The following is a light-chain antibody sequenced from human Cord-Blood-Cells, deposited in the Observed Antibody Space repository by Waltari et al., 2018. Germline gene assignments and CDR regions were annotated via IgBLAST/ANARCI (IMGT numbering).Light chain of an antibody. CDR2: EVS. CDR3: SSYTSSSTVV. CDR1: SSDVGGYNY. Sequence: QSALTQPASVSGSPGQSITISCTGTSSDVGGYNYDSWYQQHPGIATKIMIYEVSTRPAGVSNRFSGSKSGNTASLTISGLQAEDEADYYCSSYTSSSTVVFGGGTKLTVL. V-gene: IGLV2-14*01. J-gene: IGLJ2*01.